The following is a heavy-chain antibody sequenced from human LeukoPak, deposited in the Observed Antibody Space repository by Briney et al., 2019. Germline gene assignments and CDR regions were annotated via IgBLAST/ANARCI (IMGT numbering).Heavy chain of an antibody. Sequence: SSETLSLTCTVSGGSIISSSYYWGWIRQPPGKGLEWIGTIYYSGSTYYNPSLESRVTISVDTSKSHFSLKLSSENAADTAVYYCARGVKTYYYDSSGMDVWGQGTTVTVSS. D-gene: IGHD3-22*01. CDR2: IYYSGST. CDR3: ARGVKTYYYDSSGMDV. V-gene: IGHV4-39*07. CDR1: GGSIISSSYY. J-gene: IGHJ6*02.